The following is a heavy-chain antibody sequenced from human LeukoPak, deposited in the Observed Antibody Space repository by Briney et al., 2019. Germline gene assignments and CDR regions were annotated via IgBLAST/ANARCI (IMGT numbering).Heavy chain of an antibody. J-gene: IGHJ4*02. CDR1: GFTFSSYW. CDR2: IKQDGSDK. V-gene: IGHV3-7*01. D-gene: IGHD2-15*01. Sequence: GGSLRLSCAASGFTFSSYWISCVRQVPGKRLEWVANIKQDGSDKYYVDSVKGRFTISRDNAKNSLFLQINSLRAEDTAVYYCARGGGRIPDYWGQGTLVTVSS. CDR3: ARGGGRIPDY.